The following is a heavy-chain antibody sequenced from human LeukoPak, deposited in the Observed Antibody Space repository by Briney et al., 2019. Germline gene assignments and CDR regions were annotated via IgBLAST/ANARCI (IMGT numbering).Heavy chain of an antibody. Sequence: ASVKVSCRASGYTFTSYAIHWVRQAPGQRLEWMGWISAGNGNTKYSQNFQGRVTFISNTSATTAFMELSSLRSEDAAVYYCARDSGSGSNDYWGQGTLVTVSS. CDR1: GYTFTSYA. CDR3: ARDSGSGSNDY. D-gene: IGHD1-26*01. J-gene: IGHJ4*02. CDR2: ISAGNGNT. V-gene: IGHV1-3*01.